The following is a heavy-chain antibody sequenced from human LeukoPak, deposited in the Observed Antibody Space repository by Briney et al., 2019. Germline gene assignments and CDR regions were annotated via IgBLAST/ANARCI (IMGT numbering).Heavy chain of an antibody. CDR3: ARDLSGVAGYTYGRGIDY. CDR1: GFRYSHYG. D-gene: IGHD5-18*01. CDR2: IKKDGSEK. Sequence: GGTLRLSCVASGFRYSHYGMNWVRQAPGKGLEWVANIKKDGSEKYYVDSVKGRFTISRDNAKTSLYLQMNSLRAEDTAVYYCARDLSGVAGYTYGRGIDYWGQGTLVTVSS. J-gene: IGHJ4*02. V-gene: IGHV3-7*01.